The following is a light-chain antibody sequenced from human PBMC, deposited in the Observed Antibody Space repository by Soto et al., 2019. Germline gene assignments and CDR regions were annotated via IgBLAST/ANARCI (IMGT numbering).Light chain of an antibody. CDR2: EVT. J-gene: IGLJ3*02. CDR3: TSYAGNNNLV. Sequence: QSALTQPPSASGSPGQSVTISCTGTSSDVGRYDYVSWYQHHPGKAPKFMIYEVTKRPSGVPDRFSGSKSGNTASLTVSGLQAEDEADYYCTSYAGNNNLVFGGGTKVT. CDR1: SSDVGRYDY. V-gene: IGLV2-8*01.